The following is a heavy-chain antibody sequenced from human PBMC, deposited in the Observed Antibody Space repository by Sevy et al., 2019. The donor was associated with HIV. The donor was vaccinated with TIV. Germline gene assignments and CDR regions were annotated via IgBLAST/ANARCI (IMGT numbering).Heavy chain of an antibody. J-gene: IGHJ3*01. CDR3: AKALNPALESMIEVIFRSLKGFDV. CDR2: ISGIGSST. Sequence: GGSLRLSCAASSGFTFSSYWMSWVRQAPGKGLEWVSVISGIGSSTYYADSVKGRFTISRDNSKNTLYLQRNSLRADDTAVYYCAKALNPALESMIEVIFRSLKGFDVWGQGTMVTVSS. CDR1: GFTFSSYW. D-gene: IGHD3-22*01. V-gene: IGHV3-23*01.